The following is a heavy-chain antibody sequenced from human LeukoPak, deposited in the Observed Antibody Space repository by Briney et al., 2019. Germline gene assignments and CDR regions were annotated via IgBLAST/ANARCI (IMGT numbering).Heavy chain of an antibody. CDR2: IDPSDSYT. CDR3: ARCVTMVRGVITCAFDI. D-gene: IGHD3-10*01. CDR1: GYSFTSYW. Sequence: GESLKISCKGSGYSFTSYWISRVRQMPGKGLEWMGRIDPSDSYTNYSPSFQGHVTISADKSISTAYLQWSSLKASDTAMYYCARCVTMVRGVITCAFDIWGQGTMVTVSS. V-gene: IGHV5-10-1*01. J-gene: IGHJ3*02.